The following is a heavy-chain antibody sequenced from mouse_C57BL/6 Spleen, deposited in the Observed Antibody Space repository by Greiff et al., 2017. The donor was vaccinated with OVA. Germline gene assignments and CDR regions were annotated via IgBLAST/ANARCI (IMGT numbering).Heavy chain of an antibody. CDR2: IYPGDGDT. Sequence: QVQLQQSGAELVKPGASVKISCKASGYAFSSYWMNWVKQRPGKGLEWIGQIYPGDGDTNYNGKFKGKATLTADKSSSTAYMQLSSLTSGDSAVYFCARCYYYGSSYPFDYWGQGTTLTVSS. J-gene: IGHJ2*01. CDR3: ARCYYYGSSYPFDY. V-gene: IGHV1-80*01. CDR1: GYAFSSYW. D-gene: IGHD1-1*01.